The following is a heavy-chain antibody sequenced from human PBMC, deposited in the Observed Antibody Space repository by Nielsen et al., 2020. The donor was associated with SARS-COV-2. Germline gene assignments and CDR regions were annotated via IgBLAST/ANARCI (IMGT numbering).Heavy chain of an antibody. CDR2: VSASGGST. Sequence: GGSLRLSCAASGFTFNIYAMAWVRRAPGRGLQWVTGVSASGGSTYYTDSVKGRFSISRDNSKNTLLLQMHSLRVEDTAVYYCAKDGVVRGDALDLWGQGTMVTVSS. CDR1: GFTFNIYA. D-gene: IGHD3-10*01. CDR3: AKDGVVRGDALDL. J-gene: IGHJ3*01. V-gene: IGHV3-23*01.